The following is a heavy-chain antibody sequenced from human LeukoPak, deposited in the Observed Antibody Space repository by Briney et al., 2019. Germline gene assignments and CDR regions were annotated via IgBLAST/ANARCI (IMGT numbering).Heavy chain of an antibody. V-gene: IGHV1-2*06. CDR2: INPNSGGT. CDR1: GYTFTGYY. D-gene: IGHD2-2*01. CDR3: ARLSEYCSSTSCYD. Sequence: GASVKVSCKASGYTFTGYYTHWVRQAPGQGLEWMGRINPNSGGTNYAQKFQGRVTMTRDTSISTAYMELSRLRSDDTAVYYCARLSEYCSSTSCYDWGQGTLVTVSS. J-gene: IGHJ4*02.